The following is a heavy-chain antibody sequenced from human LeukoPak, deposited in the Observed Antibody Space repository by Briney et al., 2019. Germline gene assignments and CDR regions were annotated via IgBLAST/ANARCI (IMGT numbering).Heavy chain of an antibody. CDR3: AKDRLGYSYGSWDVDY. J-gene: IGHJ4*02. CDR1: GFTFSSYA. CDR2: ISGSGGST. V-gene: IGHV3-23*01. Sequence: PGGSLRLSCAASGFTFSSYAMSWVRQAPGKGLEWVSAISGSGGSTYYADSVKGRFTISRDNSKNTLYLQMNSLRAEDTAVYYCAKDRLGYSYGSWDVDYWGQGTLVTVSS. D-gene: IGHD5-18*01.